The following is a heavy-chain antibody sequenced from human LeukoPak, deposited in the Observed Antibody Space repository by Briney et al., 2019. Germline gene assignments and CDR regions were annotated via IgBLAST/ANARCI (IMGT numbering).Heavy chain of an antibody. D-gene: IGHD3-22*01. V-gene: IGHV4-59*01. CDR2: IYYSGST. CDR1: GVSISSYY. J-gene: IGHJ3*02. Sequence: TASETLSLTCTVAGVSISSYYWSWIRQPPGKGLEWIGYIYYSGSTNYKPSLKSRVTISVDTSKNQFSLKLSSVTAADTAVYYCARDRDTMIGDAFDIWGQGTMVTVSS. CDR3: ARDRDTMIGDAFDI.